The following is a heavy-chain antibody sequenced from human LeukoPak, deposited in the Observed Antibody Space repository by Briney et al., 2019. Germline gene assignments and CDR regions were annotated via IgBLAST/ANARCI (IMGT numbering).Heavy chain of an antibody. CDR1: GFSLSTSGTC. Sequence: SGPTLVNPTQTLTLTCTFSGFSLSTSGTCVSWIRQPPGKALEWLARIDWDDDKYYSTSLKTRLTISKDTSKNQVVLTMTNMDPVDTATYYCARMGSFGELGDESWLDPWGQGILVTVSS. V-gene: IGHV2-70*11. CDR2: IDWDDDK. J-gene: IGHJ5*02. D-gene: IGHD3-10*01. CDR3: ARMGSFGELGDESWLDP.